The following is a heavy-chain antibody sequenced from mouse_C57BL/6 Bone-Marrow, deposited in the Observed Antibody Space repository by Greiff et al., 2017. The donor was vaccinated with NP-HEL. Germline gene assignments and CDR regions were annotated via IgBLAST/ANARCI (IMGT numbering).Heavy chain of an antibody. CDR2: IWSGEST. CDR3: AKLGGDY. CDR1: GFSLTSYG. J-gene: IGHJ4*01. Sequence: VQLQQSGPGLVQPSQSLSITCTVSGFSLTSYGVHWVRQSPGKGLEWLGVIWSGESTDYNAAVMSRLSITKDNTKSHVFFKMNSLQADDTAIYYCAKLGGDYWGQGTSVTVSS. V-gene: IGHV2-5*01.